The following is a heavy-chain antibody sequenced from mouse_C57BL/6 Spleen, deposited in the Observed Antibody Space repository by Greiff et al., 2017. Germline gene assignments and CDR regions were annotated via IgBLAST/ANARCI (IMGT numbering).Heavy chain of an antibody. J-gene: IGHJ1*03. CDR2: ISYDGSN. Sequence: ASGPGLVKPSQSLSLTCSVTGYSITSGYYWNWIRQFPGNKLAWMGYISYDGSNNYNPSLKNRISITRDTSKNQFFLKLNSVTTEDTATYYCARGTTVGLDVWGTGTTVTVSS. D-gene: IGHD1-1*01. CDR1: GYSITSGYY. V-gene: IGHV3-6*01. CDR3: ARGTTVGLDV.